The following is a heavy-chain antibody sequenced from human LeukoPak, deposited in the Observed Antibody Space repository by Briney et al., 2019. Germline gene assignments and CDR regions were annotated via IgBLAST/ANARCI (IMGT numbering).Heavy chain of an antibody. CDR3: AKERASMGADAFDI. CDR1: GFIFTNYG. CDR2: ISFDGRIE. Sequence: GGSLRLSRAASGFIFTNYGMHWVRQAPGKGLEWVAIISFDGRIEYYVDSVKGRFTISRDKSKNTLYLQMNSLRPEDTAVYYCAKERASMGADAFDIWGQGTMVTVSS. V-gene: IGHV3-30*18. J-gene: IGHJ3*02. D-gene: IGHD1-26*01.